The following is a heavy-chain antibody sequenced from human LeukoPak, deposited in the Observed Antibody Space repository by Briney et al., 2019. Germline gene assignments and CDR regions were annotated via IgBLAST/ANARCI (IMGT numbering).Heavy chain of an antibody. CDR1: GYTFTNYG. D-gene: IGHD4-17*01. CDR2: ISGYNGNT. V-gene: IGHV1-18*01. CDR3: ARDMDHGDYGNWFDP. J-gene: IGHJ5*02. Sequence: ASVKVSCKVSGYTFTNYGISGVRQAPGQGLEWMGWISGYNGNTNYAQKLQGRVTMTTDTSTSTAYLELRSLKSDDTAVYYCARDMDHGDYGNWFDPWGQGTLVTLSS.